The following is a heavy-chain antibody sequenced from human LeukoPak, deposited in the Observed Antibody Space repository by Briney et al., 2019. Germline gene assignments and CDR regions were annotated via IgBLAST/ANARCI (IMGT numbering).Heavy chain of an antibody. D-gene: IGHD4-11*01. CDR3: TRKTTGDYYFDY. Sequence: GGSLRLSCAASGFTFSSYSMSWVRQAPGKGLEWVGFIRSKAYGGTTEYAASVKGRFTISRDDSKSIAYLQMNSLKTEDTAVYYCTRKTTGDYYFDYWGQGTLVTVSS. V-gene: IGHV3-49*04. CDR1: GFTFSSYS. CDR2: IRSKAYGGTT. J-gene: IGHJ4*02.